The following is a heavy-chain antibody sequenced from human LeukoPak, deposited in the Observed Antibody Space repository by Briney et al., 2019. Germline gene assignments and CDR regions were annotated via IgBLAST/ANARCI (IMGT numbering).Heavy chain of an antibody. D-gene: IGHD1-26*01. CDR3: ARHGASGSYLYYFDY. CDR2: INPNSGGT. Sequence: ASVKVSCKASGYTXTGYYMHWVRQAPGQGLEWMGWINPNSGGTNYAQKFQGRVTMTRDTSISTAYMELSRLRSDDTAVYFCARHGASGSYLYYFDYWGQGTLVTVSS. J-gene: IGHJ4*02. CDR1: GYTXTGYY. V-gene: IGHV1-2*02.